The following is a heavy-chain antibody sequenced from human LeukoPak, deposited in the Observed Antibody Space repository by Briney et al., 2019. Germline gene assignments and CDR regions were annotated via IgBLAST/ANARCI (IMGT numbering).Heavy chain of an antibody. D-gene: IGHD1-1*01. V-gene: IGHV3-21*01. CDR1: GFTFSSYW. CDR2: ISSSSSYI. J-gene: IGHJ3*02. Sequence: PGGSLRLSCAASGFTFSSYWMSWVRQAPGKGLEWVSSISSSSSYIYYADSVKGRFTISRDNAKNSLYLQMNSLRAEDTAVYYCARDSWFLAYNWNDRDAFDIWGQGTMVTVSS. CDR3: ARDSWFLAYNWNDRDAFDI.